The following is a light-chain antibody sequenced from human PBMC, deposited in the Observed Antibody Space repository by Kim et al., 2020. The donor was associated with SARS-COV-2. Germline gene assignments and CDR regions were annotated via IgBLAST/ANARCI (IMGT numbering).Light chain of an antibody. J-gene: IGLJ2*01. CDR3: QVWDSSSVV. CDR2: RDD. V-gene: IGLV3-9*01. CDR1: NIVRKN. Sequence: SYELTQPLSVSVALGQTARITCGGNNIVRKNVHWYQQKPGQAPVLVIYRDDTRPSGIPERFSGSNSGNTATLTISRAQADDEADYYCQVWDSSSVVFGGGTQLTVL.